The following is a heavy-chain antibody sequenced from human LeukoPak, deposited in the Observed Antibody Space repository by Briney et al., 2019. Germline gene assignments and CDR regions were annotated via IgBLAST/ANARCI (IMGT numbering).Heavy chain of an antibody. D-gene: IGHD3-10*01. CDR1: GFTFSSYS. CDR2: ISSSSSTI. J-gene: IGHJ5*02. Sequence: GGSLRLSCAASGFTFSSYSMNWVRQAPGKGLEWVSYISSSSSTIYYADSVKGRFTISRDNAKNSLYLQMNSLRAEDTAVYYCARDTRRYDSLFDPWGQGTLVTVSS. V-gene: IGHV3-48*01. CDR3: ARDTRRYDSLFDP.